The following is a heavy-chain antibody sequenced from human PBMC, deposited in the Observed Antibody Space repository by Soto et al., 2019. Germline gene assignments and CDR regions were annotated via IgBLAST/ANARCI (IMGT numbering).Heavy chain of an antibody. CDR2: INWNGGST. Sequence: EVQLVESGGGVVRPGGSLRLSCAASGFTFDDYGMSWVRQAPGKGLEWVSGINWNGGSTGYADSVKGRFTISRVNAKNSLYLQMNSLRAEDTALYHCAREGDFWSGRPNYFDYWGQGTLVTVSS. V-gene: IGHV3-20*01. D-gene: IGHD3-3*01. CDR1: GFTFDDYG. CDR3: AREGDFWSGRPNYFDY. J-gene: IGHJ4*02.